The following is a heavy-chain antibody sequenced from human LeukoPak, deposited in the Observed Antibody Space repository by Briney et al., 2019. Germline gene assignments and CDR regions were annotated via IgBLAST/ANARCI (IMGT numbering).Heavy chain of an antibody. CDR1: GGSISSYY. V-gene: IGHV4-59*01. J-gene: IGHJ4*02. CDR3: ARGTYCSTTTCSPDY. D-gene: IGHD2-2*01. CDR2: IYYGGST. Sequence: SETLSLTCTVSGGSISSYYWTWLRQPPGKELEWIGYIYYGGSTKYNTSLKSRVTISVDTSKNQFSLNLSSVTAADTAVYYCARGTYCSTTTCSPDYWGQGTLVTVSS.